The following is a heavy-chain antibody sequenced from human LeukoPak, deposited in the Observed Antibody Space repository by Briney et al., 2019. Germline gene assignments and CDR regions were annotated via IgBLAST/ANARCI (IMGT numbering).Heavy chain of an antibody. J-gene: IGHJ4*02. CDR2: MNPNSGNT. V-gene: IGHV1-8*01. Sequence: ASVKVSCKASGYTFTSYDINGVRQATGQGLEWMGWMNPNSGNTGYAQKFQGRVTMTRNTSISTAYMELSSLRSEDTAVYYCARAIRMVRGVIYYFDYWGQGTLVTVSS. D-gene: IGHD3-10*01. CDR3: ARAIRMVRGVIYYFDY. CDR1: GYTFTSYD.